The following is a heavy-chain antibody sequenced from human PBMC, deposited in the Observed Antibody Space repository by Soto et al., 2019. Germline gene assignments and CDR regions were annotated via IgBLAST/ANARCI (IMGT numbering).Heavy chain of an antibody. Sequence: QITLKESGPTLVKPTQTLTLTCTFSGFSLSTSGVGVGWIRQPPGKALEWLALIYWDDDKRYSPSLKSRLTITKATSKNQVVLTMTNMDPVDTATYYCAHRPAPLGDYDSSGYGGFDPWGQGTLVTVSS. J-gene: IGHJ5*02. V-gene: IGHV2-5*02. CDR1: GFSLSTSGVG. CDR2: IYWDDDK. CDR3: AHRPAPLGDYDSSGYGGFDP. D-gene: IGHD3-22*01.